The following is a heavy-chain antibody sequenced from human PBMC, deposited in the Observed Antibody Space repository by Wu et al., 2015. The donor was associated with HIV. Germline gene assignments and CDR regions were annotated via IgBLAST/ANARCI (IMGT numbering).Heavy chain of an antibody. J-gene: IGHJ6*03. CDR1: GHSLSKLA. CDR3: ARAPYSSSIGRGYYYYYMDV. V-gene: IGHV1-24*01. CDR2: FDAEEGKT. D-gene: IGHD6-6*01. Sequence: HVQLEQPGAVVRKPGASVTVPCKVSGHSLSKLAVHWVRQTRGKGLEWMGGFDAEEGKTIYAQRFQGRVVMTEDRSTDTAYMDLNSLRSEDTAVYYCARAPYSSSIGRGYYYYYMDVWGKGTTVTVSS.